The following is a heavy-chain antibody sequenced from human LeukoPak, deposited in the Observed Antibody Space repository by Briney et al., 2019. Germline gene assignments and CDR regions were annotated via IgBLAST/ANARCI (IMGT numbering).Heavy chain of an antibody. Sequence: GGSLRLSCAASGFTFSCYWMSWVRQAPGKGLEWVANIKQDGSEKYYVDSVKGRFTISRDNAKNSLYLQMNSLRAEDTAVYYCARGGQQLVRVYFDYWGQGTLVTVSS. CDR3: ARGGQQLVRVYFDY. J-gene: IGHJ4*02. D-gene: IGHD6-13*01. CDR2: IKQDGSEK. V-gene: IGHV3-7*01. CDR1: GFTFSCYW.